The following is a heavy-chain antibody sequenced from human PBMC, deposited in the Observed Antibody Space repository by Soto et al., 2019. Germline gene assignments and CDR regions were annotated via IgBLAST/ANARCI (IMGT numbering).Heavy chain of an antibody. CDR1: GDSVSRNTPA. CDR2: TYYRSKWYN. J-gene: IGHJ4*02. Sequence: SQTLSLTCAISGDSVSRNTPAWNWIRSSPSRGLDWLGRTYYRSKWYNDYAVSVKSRITINPDTSKNQFSLQLNSVTPEDTAVYYCARDPEGSSSSFDYWGQGTLVTVSS. CDR3: ARDPEGSSSSFDY. D-gene: IGHD6-6*01. V-gene: IGHV6-1*01.